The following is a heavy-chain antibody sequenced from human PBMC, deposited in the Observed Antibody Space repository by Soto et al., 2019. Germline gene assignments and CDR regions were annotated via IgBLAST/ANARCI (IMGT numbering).Heavy chain of an antibody. V-gene: IGHV3-48*03. Sequence: GPLRLSCAASGFTFSSYEMNWVRQAPGKGLEWVSYISSSGSTIYYADSVKGRFTISRDNAKNSLYLQMNSLRAEDTAVYYCATTEYSSSPLYSGMDVWGQGTTVTVSS. CDR2: ISSSGSTI. J-gene: IGHJ6*02. CDR1: GFTFSSYE. D-gene: IGHD6-6*01. CDR3: ATTEYSSSPLYSGMDV.